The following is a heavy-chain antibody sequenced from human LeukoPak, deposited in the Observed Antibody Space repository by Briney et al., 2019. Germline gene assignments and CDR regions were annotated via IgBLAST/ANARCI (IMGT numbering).Heavy chain of an antibody. CDR1: GGSISSYY. J-gene: IGHJ4*02. CDR2: INNSGST. Sequence: KSSETLSLTCTVSGGSISSYYWSWIRQPPGKGLEWIGEINNSGSTNYNPSLKSRVTISVDTSKNQFSLKVNSVTAADTAVYYCARRPAGTIDYWGQGTLVTVSS. CDR3: ARRPAGTIDY. D-gene: IGHD6-19*01. V-gene: IGHV4-34*01.